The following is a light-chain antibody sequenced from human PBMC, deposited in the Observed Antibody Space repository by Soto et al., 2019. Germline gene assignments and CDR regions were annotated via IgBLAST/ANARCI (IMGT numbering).Light chain of an antibody. Sequence: QSVLTQPASVSGSPGQSITISCSGHTTDIHDFNSISWYQHHPGKAPKLIAYDVTRRPSGVSRRFSGSKSGLTASLTISGLQAEDEADYFCASYTTTNILLFGTATKVTVL. CDR2: DVT. V-gene: IGLV2-14*01. J-gene: IGLJ1*01. CDR3: ASYTTTNILL. CDR1: TTDIHDFNS.